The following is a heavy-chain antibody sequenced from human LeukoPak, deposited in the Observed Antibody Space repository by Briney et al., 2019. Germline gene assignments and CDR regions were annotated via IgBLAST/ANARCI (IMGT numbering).Heavy chain of an antibody. D-gene: IGHD3-10*01. V-gene: IGHV1-24*01. J-gene: IGHJ5*02. CDR1: GYTLTELS. CDR3: AREGINMVRGVYNWFDP. Sequence: EASVKVSCKVSGYTLTELSMHWVRQAPGKGLEWMGGFDPEDGETIYAQKFQGRVIMTEDTSTDTAYMELSSLRSEDTAVYYCAREGINMVRGVYNWFDPWGQGTLVTVSS. CDR2: FDPEDGET.